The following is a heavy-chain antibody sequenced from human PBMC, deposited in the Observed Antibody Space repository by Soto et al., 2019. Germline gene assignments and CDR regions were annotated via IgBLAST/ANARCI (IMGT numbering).Heavy chain of an antibody. CDR2: INSDGSST. CDR3: ARARCRVGSCSFDD. D-gene: IGHD2-15*01. CDR1: GFTFSSYW. V-gene: IGHV3-74*01. J-gene: IGHJ4*02. Sequence: GGSLRLSCAASGFTFSSYWMNWVRQAPGKGLEWVSRINSDGSSTSYADSVKGRFTISRDNAKNTLYLQMNSLRAEETAVDYCARARCRVGSCSFDDWGQGTLVTVSS.